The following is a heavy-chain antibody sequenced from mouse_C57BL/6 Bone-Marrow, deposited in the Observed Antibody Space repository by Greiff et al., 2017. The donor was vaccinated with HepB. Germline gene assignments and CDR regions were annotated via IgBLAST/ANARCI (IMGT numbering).Heavy chain of an antibody. D-gene: IGHD2-1*01. V-gene: IGHV8-5*01. J-gene: IGHJ1*03. CDR1: GFSLSTSNMG. CDR3: AQVAGPYGNYSRWYFDV. Sequence: QVTLKESGPGILQPSQTLSLTCSFSGFSLSTSNMGIGWIRQPSGKGLEWLAHIWWNDDKYYNPSLKSRLTISKDTSNNQVFLKITSVDTADTATYYCAQVAGPYGNYSRWYFDVWGTGTTVTVSS. CDR2: IWWNDDK.